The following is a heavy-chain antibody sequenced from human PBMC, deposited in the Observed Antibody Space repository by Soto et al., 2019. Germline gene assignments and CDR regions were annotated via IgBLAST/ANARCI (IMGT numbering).Heavy chain of an antibody. CDR2: IIPIFGTA. J-gene: IGHJ6*02. CDR3: ARDHEANYDFWSGYYDYYYYGMDV. CDR1: GGTFSSYA. D-gene: IGHD3-3*01. V-gene: IGHV1-69*01. Sequence: QVQLVQSGAEVKKPGSSVKVSCKASGGTFSSYAISWVRQAPGQGLEWMGGIIPIFGTANYAQKFQGRVTINADESTSTAYMELSSLRSEDTAVYYCARDHEANYDFWSGYYDYYYYGMDVWGQGTTVTVSS.